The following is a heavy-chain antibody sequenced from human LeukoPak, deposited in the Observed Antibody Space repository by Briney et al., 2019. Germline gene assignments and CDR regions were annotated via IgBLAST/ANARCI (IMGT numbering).Heavy chain of an antibody. Sequence: SETLSLTCTVSGGSISSYYWSWIRQPAGKGLEWIGRIFTSGSTNYNPSLKSRVTMSVDTSKNQFSLKLSSVTAADTAVYYCARDLYCSSTSRYRFDPWGQGTLVTVSS. CDR3: ARDLYCSSTSRYRFDP. V-gene: IGHV4-4*07. D-gene: IGHD2-2*01. CDR2: IFTSGST. CDR1: GGSISSYY. J-gene: IGHJ5*02.